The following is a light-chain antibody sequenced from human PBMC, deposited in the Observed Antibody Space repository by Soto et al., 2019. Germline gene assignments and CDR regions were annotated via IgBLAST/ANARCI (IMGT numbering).Light chain of an antibody. V-gene: IGKV1D-13*01. Sequence: IQMTQSPSAMSASVGDRVTITCRASQGISSALAWFQQKPGKPPKLLIYGASTLESGVPSRFSGSGSGTDFTLTISSLQPEDFATYYCLQFNNYAWTFGQGTKVDIK. CDR3: LQFNNYAWT. CDR1: QGISSA. J-gene: IGKJ1*01. CDR2: GAS.